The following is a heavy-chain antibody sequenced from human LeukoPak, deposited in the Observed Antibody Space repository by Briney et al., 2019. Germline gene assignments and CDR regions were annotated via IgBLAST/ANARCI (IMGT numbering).Heavy chain of an antibody. CDR1: GYSFTSYW. V-gene: IGHV5-51*01. CDR2: IYPGDSDT. J-gene: IGHJ4*02. CDR3: ASRYYDSSGYYFTVPYYFDY. Sequence: GESLKISCKGSGYSFTSYWIGWVRQMPGKDLEWMGIIYPGDSDTRYSPSFQGQVTISADKSISTAYLQWSSLKAPDTAMYYCASRYYDSSGYYFTVPYYFDYWGQGTLVTVSS. D-gene: IGHD3-22*01.